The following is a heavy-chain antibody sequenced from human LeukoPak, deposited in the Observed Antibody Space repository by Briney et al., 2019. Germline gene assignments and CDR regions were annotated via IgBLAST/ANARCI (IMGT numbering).Heavy chain of an antibody. J-gene: IGHJ4*02. CDR2: IWYDGSNK. D-gene: IGHD3-22*01. CDR1: GFTFSSYG. CDR3: ARGRAYYYDSSGPFDY. V-gene: IGHV3-33*01. Sequence: PGGSLRPSCAASGFTFSSYGMHWVRQAPGKGLEWVAVIWYDGSNKYYADSVKGRFTISRDNSKNTLYLQMNSLRAEDTAVYYCARGRAYYYDSSGPFDYWGQGTLVTVSS.